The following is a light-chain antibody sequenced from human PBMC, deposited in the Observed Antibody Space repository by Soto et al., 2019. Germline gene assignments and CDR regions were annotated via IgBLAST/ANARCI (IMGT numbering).Light chain of an antibody. CDR3: HQYGSSTWT. CDR1: QSVTGSS. Sequence: EIVLTQSPDTLSLSPGERATLSCRASQSVTGSSLAWYQQKPGQAPRLLIYGAASRATGIPDRFSGSGSGADFTLTISRLEPEDFAVYYCHQYGSSTWTFGQGTKVDIK. V-gene: IGKV3-20*01. J-gene: IGKJ1*01. CDR2: GAA.